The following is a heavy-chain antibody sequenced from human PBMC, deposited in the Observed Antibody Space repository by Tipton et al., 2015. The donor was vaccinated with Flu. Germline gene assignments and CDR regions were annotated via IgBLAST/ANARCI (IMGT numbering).Heavy chain of an antibody. Sequence: GSLRLSCAASGFTFSSYEMNWVRQAPGKGLEWVSYIDSSSDTIYYADSVKGRFTISRDNARNSLFLHMNSLRPDDTAVYYCARVPWRPPEDGIDIWGQGTMVTVSS. J-gene: IGHJ3*02. D-gene: IGHD3-3*01. CDR2: IDSSSDTI. CDR1: GFTFSSYE. V-gene: IGHV3-48*03. CDR3: ARVPWRPPEDGIDI.